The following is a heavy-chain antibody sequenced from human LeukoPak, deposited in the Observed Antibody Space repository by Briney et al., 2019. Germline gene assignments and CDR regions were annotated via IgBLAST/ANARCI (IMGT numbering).Heavy chain of an antibody. V-gene: IGHV4-59*01. CDR2: IYYSGST. Sequence: SETLSLTCAVSGGSISSYYWSWIRQPPGKGLEWIGYIYYSGSTNYNPSLKSRVTISVDPSKKQFSLKMNSVTTADPAVYYCARQLAAAASAFDYWGRGTLVPAPS. J-gene: IGHJ4*02. D-gene: IGHD2-2*01. CDR3: ARQLAAAASAFDY. CDR1: GGSISSYY.